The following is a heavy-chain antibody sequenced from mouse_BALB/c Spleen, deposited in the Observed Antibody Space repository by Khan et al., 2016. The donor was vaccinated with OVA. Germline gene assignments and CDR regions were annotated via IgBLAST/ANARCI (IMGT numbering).Heavy chain of an antibody. CDR3: GRHSDRYDCTY. CDR1: GFSLITYG. Sequence: HLQQSGPGLVQPSQHLSITCTVSGFSLITYGVHWVRQSPGKGLEWLGVIWSGGSTDYNDAFISRLSISKDTSKSQDFFKMNRLQADDTAMYYGGRHSDRYDCTYWGRGTLVTVSS. D-gene: IGHD2-12*01. V-gene: IGHV2-4-1*01. J-gene: IGHJ3*01. CDR2: IWSGGST.